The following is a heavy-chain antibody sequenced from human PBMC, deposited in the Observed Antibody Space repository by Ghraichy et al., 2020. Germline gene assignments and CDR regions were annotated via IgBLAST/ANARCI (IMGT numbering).Heavy chain of an antibody. CDR3: ARTWIYHYDSSGYQGRSDAFDI. D-gene: IGHD3-22*01. CDR2: ISYSGTT. V-gene: IGHV4-39*07. CDR1: GDSFTSISYY. J-gene: IGHJ3*02. Sequence: SETLSLTCTVSGDSFTSISYYWGWFRQPPGKELEWIGSISYSGTTYYNASLKSLVTISGDTSKNQFSLKLSSVTAADTAVYYCARTWIYHYDSSGYQGRSDAFDIWVLGTMVTVSS.